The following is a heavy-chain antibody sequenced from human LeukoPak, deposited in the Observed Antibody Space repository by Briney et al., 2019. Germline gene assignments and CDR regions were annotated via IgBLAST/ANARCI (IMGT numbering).Heavy chain of an antibody. CDR2: INHSGST. CDR1: GGSFSGYY. D-gene: IGHD3-3*01. J-gene: IGHJ6*02. CDR3: ARPGPYYDFWSGPTPYGMDV. Sequence: PSETLSLTCAVYGGSFSGYYWSWIRQPPGKGLEWIGEINHSGSTNYNPSLKSRVTISVDTSKNQFSLKLSSVTAADTAVYYCARPGPYYDFWSGPTPYGMDVWGQGTTVTVSS. V-gene: IGHV4-34*01.